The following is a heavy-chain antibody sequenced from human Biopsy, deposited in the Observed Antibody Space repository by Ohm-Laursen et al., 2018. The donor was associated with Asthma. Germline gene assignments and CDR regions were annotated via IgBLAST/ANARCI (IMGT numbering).Heavy chain of an antibody. CDR1: GGSISSGGY. V-gene: IGHV4-31*11. Sequence: LSLTCAVSGGSISSGGYWTWIRQHPGKGLEWIGFIYYSGSTYYNPSLKSRVSISIDTSKNQFSLKLSSVTAADTAVYYCARAQDYYDSRGYYRSFDYWGQGTLVTVSS. D-gene: IGHD3-22*01. CDR2: IYYSGST. CDR3: ARAQDYYDSRGYYRSFDY. J-gene: IGHJ4*02.